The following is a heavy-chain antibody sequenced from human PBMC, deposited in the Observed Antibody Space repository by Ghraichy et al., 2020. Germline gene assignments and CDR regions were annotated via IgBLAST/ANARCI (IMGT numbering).Heavy chain of an antibody. J-gene: IGHJ4*02. V-gene: IGHV4-39*01. CDR2: IYYSGST. CDR3: ARYCSGGSCYPRGGIDY. Sequence: SETLSLTCTVSGGSISSSSYYWGWIRQPPGKGLEWIGSIYYSGSTYYNPSLKSRVTISVDTSKNQFSLKLSSVTAADTAVYYCARYCSGGSCYPRGGIDYWGQGTLVTVSS. CDR1: GGSISSSSYY. D-gene: IGHD2-15*01.